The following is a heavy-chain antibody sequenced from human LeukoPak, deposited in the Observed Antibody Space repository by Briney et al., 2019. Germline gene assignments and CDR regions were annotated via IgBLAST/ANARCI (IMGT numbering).Heavy chain of an antibody. CDR3: TRGRGYCSGSSCYLSYFDF. CDR2: ISAYNGNT. D-gene: IGHD2-15*01. V-gene: IGHV1-18*01. Sequence: ASVKVSCKTSGYTFTNYGISWVRQAPGQGLEWLAWISAYNGNTTFAQNLQGRVTMTTDTSTNTAYMELRSLSSDDTAVYYCTRGRGYCSGSSCYLSYFDFWGQGTLVLVSS. J-gene: IGHJ4*02. CDR1: GYTFTNYG.